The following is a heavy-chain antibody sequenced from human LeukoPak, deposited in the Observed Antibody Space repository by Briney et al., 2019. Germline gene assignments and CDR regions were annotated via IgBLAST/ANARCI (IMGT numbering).Heavy chain of an antibody. J-gene: IGHJ3*02. CDR3: ARVRSLDAFDI. CDR1: GGSISSYY. Sequence: SETLSLTCTVSGGSISSYYWSWIRQPPGKGLEWIGYIYYSGSTNYNPSLKSRVTISVDTSKNQFSLKLSSVTAADTGVYYCARVRSLDAFDIWGQGTMVTVSS. D-gene: IGHD4-17*01. CDR2: IYYSGST. V-gene: IGHV4-59*01.